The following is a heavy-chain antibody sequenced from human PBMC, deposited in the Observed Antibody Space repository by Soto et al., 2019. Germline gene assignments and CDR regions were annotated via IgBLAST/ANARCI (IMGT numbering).Heavy chain of an antibody. CDR2: IYHSGST. CDR1: GGSISSGGYS. D-gene: IGHD3-10*01. J-gene: IGHJ4*02. V-gene: IGHV4-30-2*01. Sequence: SETLSLTCAVSGGSISSGGYSWSWIRQPPGKGLEWIGYIYHSGSTYYNPSLKSRVTISVGRSKNQFSLKLSSVTAADTAVYYCARDSYGSGIFGGAYFDYWGQGTLVTVSS. CDR3: ARDSYGSGIFGGAYFDY.